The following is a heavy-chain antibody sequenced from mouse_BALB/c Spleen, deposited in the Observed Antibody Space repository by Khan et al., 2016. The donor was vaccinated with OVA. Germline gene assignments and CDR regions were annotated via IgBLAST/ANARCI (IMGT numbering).Heavy chain of an antibody. V-gene: IGHV1S81*02. CDR1: GYTFTSYW. J-gene: IGHJ2*01. CDR2: TNPTNGRT. D-gene: IGHD1-1*01. CDR3: ARIKKIVATYFDC. Sequence: QVQLQQPGAELVKAGASVKMSCKASGYTFTSYWMHWVKQRLGQGLEWFAETNPTNGRTYYNETFKSKATLTVDKSSSTAYMLLSGPTFEDSAVYYCARIKKIVATYFDCWGQGTALAVSS.